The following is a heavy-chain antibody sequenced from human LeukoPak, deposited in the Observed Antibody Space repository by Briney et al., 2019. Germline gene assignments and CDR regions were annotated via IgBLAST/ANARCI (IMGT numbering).Heavy chain of an antibody. D-gene: IGHD6-13*01. CDR3: VRASGYSSSWSSSYFDY. J-gene: IGHJ4*02. CDR1: GFTFSSYA. Sequence: GGSLRLSCAASGFTFSSYAMHWVRQAPGKGLEWVAVISYDGSNKYYADSVKGRFTISRDNSKNTLYLQMNSLRAEDTAVYYCVRASGYSSSWSSSYFDYWGQGTLVTVSS. CDR2: ISYDGSNK. V-gene: IGHV3-30*04.